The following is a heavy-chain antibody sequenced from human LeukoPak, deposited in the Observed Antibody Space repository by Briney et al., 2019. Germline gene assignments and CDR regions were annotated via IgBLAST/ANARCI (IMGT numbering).Heavy chain of an antibody. CDR2: ISSSGSTT. V-gene: IGHV3-48*03. J-gene: IGHJ4*02. Sequence: GGSLRLSCAASGFTFSSYEMNWVRQAPGKGLEWVSYISSSGSTTYYAASVKGRFTIPRDNAKNSLYLQMNSLRVEDTAVYYCASQKGRIAVAVDYWGQGTLVTVSS. CDR1: GFTFSSYE. CDR3: ASQKGRIAVAVDY. D-gene: IGHD6-19*01.